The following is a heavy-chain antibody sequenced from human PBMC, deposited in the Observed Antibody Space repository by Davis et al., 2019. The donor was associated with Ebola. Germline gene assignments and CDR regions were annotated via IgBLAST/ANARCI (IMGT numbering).Heavy chain of an antibody. V-gene: IGHV3-21*01. Sequence: GESLKISCAASGFTFSSYSMNWVRQAPGKGLEWVSSISSSSSYIYYADSVKGRFTISRDNAKNSLYLQMNSLRAEDTAVYYCATEGWELLENGMDVWGQGTTVTSP. CDR2: ISSSSSYI. CDR1: GFTFSSYS. CDR3: ATEGWELLENGMDV. J-gene: IGHJ6*02. D-gene: IGHD1-26*01.